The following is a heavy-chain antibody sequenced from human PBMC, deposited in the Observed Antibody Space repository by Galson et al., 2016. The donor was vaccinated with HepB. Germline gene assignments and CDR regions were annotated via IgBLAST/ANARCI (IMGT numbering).Heavy chain of an antibody. CDR1: GYSFNNYA. CDR2: ISGYNGRA. CDR3: ARDLTTETTYAFDI. J-gene: IGHJ3*02. Sequence: SVKVSCKASGYSFNNYAITWVRQAPGQGLQWMGWISGYNGRAMYAQEFQDRVTLTIDTSTTTPSMEVNRLTSDDTAMYYCARDLTTETTYAFDIWGQGTMVTVSS. D-gene: IGHD1-1*01. V-gene: IGHV1-18*01.